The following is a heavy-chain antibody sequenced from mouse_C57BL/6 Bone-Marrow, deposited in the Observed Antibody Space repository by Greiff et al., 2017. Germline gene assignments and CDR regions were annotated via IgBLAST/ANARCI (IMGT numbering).Heavy chain of an antibody. CDR3: ARWDYGSSYGAY. Sequence: DVQLVESGPGLVKPSQSLSLTCSVTGYSITSGYYWNWIRQFPGNKLEWMGYISYDGSNNYNPSLKNRISITRDTSKNQFFLKLNSVTTEDTATYYCARWDYGSSYGAYWGQGTLVTVSA. CDR1: GYSITSGYY. D-gene: IGHD1-1*01. CDR2: ISYDGSN. J-gene: IGHJ3*01. V-gene: IGHV3-6*01.